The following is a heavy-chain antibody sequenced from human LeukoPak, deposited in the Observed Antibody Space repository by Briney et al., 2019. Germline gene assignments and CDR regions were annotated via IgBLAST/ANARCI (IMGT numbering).Heavy chain of an antibody. J-gene: IGHJ4*02. Sequence: GGSLRPSCAASGFTFSTYAMSWVRQAPGKGLEWVSTISGSAGSTYYADSVKGRFTISRDNSKNTLYLQMNSLRAEDTAVYSCAKDFSSGYYITTFDYWGQGTLVTVSS. D-gene: IGHD3-22*01. V-gene: IGHV3-23*01. CDR2: ISGSAGST. CDR3: AKDFSSGYYITTFDY. CDR1: GFTFSTYA.